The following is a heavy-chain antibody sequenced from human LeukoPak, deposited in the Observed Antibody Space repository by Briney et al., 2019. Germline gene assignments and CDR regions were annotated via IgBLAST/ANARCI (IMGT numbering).Heavy chain of an antibody. Sequence: ASVKVSCKASGYTFTGYYMHWVRQAPGQGLEWMGWSNPNSGGTNYAQKFQGRVTMTRDTSISTAYMELSRLRSDDTAVYYCARAGHYYDSSGYSTRGAFDIWGQGTMVTVSS. D-gene: IGHD3-22*01. CDR1: GYTFTGYY. CDR3: ARAGHYYDSSGYSTRGAFDI. CDR2: SNPNSGGT. J-gene: IGHJ3*02. V-gene: IGHV1-2*02.